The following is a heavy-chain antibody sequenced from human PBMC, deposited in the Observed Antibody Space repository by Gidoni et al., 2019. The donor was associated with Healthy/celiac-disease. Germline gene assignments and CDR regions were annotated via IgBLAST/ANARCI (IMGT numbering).Heavy chain of an antibody. Sequence: QVQLQQWGAGLLKPSETLSLTCAVYGGSCSGYYWSWIRTPPGKGLEWIGEINHSGSTNYNPSLKSRVTISVDTSKNQFSLKLSSVTAADTAVYYCARGRYFDWLFNFDYWGQGTLVTVSS. V-gene: IGHV4-34*01. CDR3: ARGRYFDWLFNFDY. J-gene: IGHJ4*02. CDR2: INHSGST. D-gene: IGHD3-9*01. CDR1: GGSCSGYY.